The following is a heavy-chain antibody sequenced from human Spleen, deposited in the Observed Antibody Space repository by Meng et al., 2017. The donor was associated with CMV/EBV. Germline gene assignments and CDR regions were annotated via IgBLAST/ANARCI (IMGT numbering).Heavy chain of an antibody. J-gene: IGHJ4*02. D-gene: IGHD4-17*01. V-gene: IGHV3-30*03. Sequence: GESLKISCAASKFTFSDYAMHWVRQAPGKGLEWVALMPKDERDDSYAASVKGRFTISRDISKNTLSLQMNSLRAEDTAIYYCARALDHDYHDYYFDLWGQGTLVTVSS. CDR2: MPKDERDD. CDR3: ARALDHDYHDYYFDL. CDR1: KFTFSDYA.